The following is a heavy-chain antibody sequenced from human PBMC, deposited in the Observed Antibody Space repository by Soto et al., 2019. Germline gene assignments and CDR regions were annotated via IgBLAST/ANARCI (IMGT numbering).Heavy chain of an antibody. Sequence: EVQLLESGGGLVQPGGSLRLSCAASGFTFSSYAMSWVRQAPGKGLEWVSGISGSGGRTYYADSVKGRFTISRDNSKNTLYLHRNSLRAEDTAVYYCAKDIAFGGVIAEYGMDVWGQGTTVTVSS. V-gene: IGHV3-23*01. CDR3: AKDIAFGGVIAEYGMDV. J-gene: IGHJ6*02. CDR1: GFTFSSYA. D-gene: IGHD3-16*02. CDR2: ISGSGGRT.